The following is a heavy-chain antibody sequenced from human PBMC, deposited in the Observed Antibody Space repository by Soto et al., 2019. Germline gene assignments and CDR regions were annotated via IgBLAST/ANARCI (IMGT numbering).Heavy chain of an antibody. D-gene: IGHD3-10*01. CDR3: ATDQYSGLGSY. J-gene: IGHJ1*01. Sequence: EVQLLESGGGLVQPEGSLRLSCTASGFPFSSFAMNWVRQAPGQGLEWIAAIVGAGGAAFYADSVKGRFSISRDNSRNTLFLQGNSLTVEDTATYYSATDQYSGLGSYWGRGTLVTVSS. CDR1: GFPFSSFA. V-gene: IGHV3-23*01. CDR2: IVGAGGAA.